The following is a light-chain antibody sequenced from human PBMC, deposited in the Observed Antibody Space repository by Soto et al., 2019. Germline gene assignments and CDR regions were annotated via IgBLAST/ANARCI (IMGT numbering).Light chain of an antibody. CDR3: QQGNSFPLT. CDR1: QDISSW. Sequence: DLQMTQSPSSVSASVGDRVTITCRASQDISSWLAWFQQKPGEAPRLLIYAASSLHSGVPSRFSGSGSGTDFTLTISSLQPEDFATYYGQQGNSFPLTFGGGTKVEIK. J-gene: IGKJ4*01. V-gene: IGKV1-12*01. CDR2: AAS.